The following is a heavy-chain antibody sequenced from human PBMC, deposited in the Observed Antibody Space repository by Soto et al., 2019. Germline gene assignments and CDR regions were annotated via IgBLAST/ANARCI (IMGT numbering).Heavy chain of an antibody. Sequence: PSHTLSLTCAISGYSVSSNSAAWNLIRQSPSRGLEWLGRTYYRSKWYNDYAVSVKSRITINPDTSKNQFSLQLNSVTPEDTAVYYCARDVPFSGHEGFDYWGQGTLVTVSS. CDR2: TYYRSKWYN. CDR1: GYSVSSNSAA. V-gene: IGHV6-1*01. J-gene: IGHJ4*02. D-gene: IGHD5-12*01. CDR3: ARDVPFSGHEGFDY.